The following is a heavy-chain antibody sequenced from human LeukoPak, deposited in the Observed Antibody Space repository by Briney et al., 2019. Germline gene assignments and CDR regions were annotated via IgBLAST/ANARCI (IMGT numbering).Heavy chain of an antibody. J-gene: IGHJ4*02. D-gene: IGHD3-16*01. CDR3: ASWGAGGNS. V-gene: IGHV3-7*01. CDR2: INPDGSGK. CDR1: GFTLSTYW. Sequence: GGSLRLTCEASGFTLSTYWMNWVRQVPGKGLDWVANINPDGSGKRYVDSVKGRFTIARDNADNSLSLQMNSLRAEDTAVYYCASWGAGGNSWGQGTLVTVSS.